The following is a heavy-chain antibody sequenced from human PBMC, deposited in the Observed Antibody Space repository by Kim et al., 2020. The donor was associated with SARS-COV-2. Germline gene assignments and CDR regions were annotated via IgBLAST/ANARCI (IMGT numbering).Heavy chain of an antibody. CDR1: GFTFSSYG. D-gene: IGHD3-22*01. V-gene: IGHV3-30*18. J-gene: IGHJ3*02. CDR3: AKEESVVVITNAFDI. Sequence: GGSLRLSCAASGFTFSSYGMHWVRQAPGKGLEWVAVISYDGSNKYYADSVKGRFTISRDNSKNTLYLQMNSLRAEDTAVYYCAKEESVVVITNAFDIWGQGTMVTVSS. CDR2: ISYDGSNK.